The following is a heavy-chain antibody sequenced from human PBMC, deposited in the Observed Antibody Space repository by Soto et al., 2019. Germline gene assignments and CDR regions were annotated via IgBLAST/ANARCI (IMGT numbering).Heavy chain of an antibody. CDR1: GGSISSGDYY. J-gene: IGHJ5*02. Sequence: PSETLSLTCTVSGGSISSGDYYWSWTRQPPGKGLEWIGYIYYSGSTYYNPSLKGRVTISVDTSKNQFSLKLSSVTAADTAVYYCARATIVLVPAAMVSHWFDPWGQGTLVTVSS. D-gene: IGHD2-2*01. CDR2: IYYSGST. CDR3: ARATIVLVPAAMVSHWFDP. V-gene: IGHV4-30-4*01.